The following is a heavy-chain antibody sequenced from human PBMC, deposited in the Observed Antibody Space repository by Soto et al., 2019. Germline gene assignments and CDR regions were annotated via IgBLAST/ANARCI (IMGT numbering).Heavy chain of an antibody. CDR3: STRAYDTNGYYRFDP. D-gene: IGHD3-22*01. CDR2: INHSGRV. CDR1: GGSFSGHS. V-gene: IGHV4-34*01. J-gene: IGHJ5*01. Sequence: ETLSLTCAVYGGSFSGHSWTWIHQSPGKGLEWIGDINHSGRVNYSPSLKSRVTISLDTSKNQFSLTLSAVTAADTAMYYCSTRAYDTNGYYRFDPWGQGTLVTVSS.